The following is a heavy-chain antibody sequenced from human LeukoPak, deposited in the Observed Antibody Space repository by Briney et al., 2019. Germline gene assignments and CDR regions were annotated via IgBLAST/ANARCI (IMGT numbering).Heavy chain of an antibody. CDR1: GFTFTNYA. V-gene: IGHV3-11*01. Sequence: PGGSLRLSCAASGFTFTNYAMSWIRQAPGKGLEWVSYISSSGSTIYYADSVRGRFTISRDNAKNSLYLQMNSLRAEDTAVYYCARDIALDLPDYWGQGTLVTVSS. CDR3: ARDIALDLPDY. J-gene: IGHJ4*02. CDR2: ISSSGSTI.